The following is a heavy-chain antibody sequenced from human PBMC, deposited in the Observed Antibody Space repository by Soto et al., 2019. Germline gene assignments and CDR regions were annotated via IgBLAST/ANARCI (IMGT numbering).Heavy chain of an antibody. Sequence: PGGSLRLSCAASRFIFRDYAMSWVRQTPGKGLEWVSTISTGSVNTHYADSIEGRFTISRDDSKNTLYLQMNSLRAEDTALYYCARAVGGFNAMFDYWGQGTQVTVSS. D-gene: IGHD5-12*01. J-gene: IGHJ4*02. CDR1: RFIFRDYA. V-gene: IGHV3-23*01. CDR3: ARAVGGFNAMFDY. CDR2: ISTGSVNT.